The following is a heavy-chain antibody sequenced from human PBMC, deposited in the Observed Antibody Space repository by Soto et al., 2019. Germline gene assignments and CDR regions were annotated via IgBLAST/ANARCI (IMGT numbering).Heavy chain of an antibody. CDR3: ARDSSSSVSGMDV. J-gene: IGHJ6*02. D-gene: IGHD6-6*01. CDR2: ISSSGSTI. V-gene: IGHV3-48*03. CDR1: GYPFTTYG. Sequence: VKVSCKASGYPFTTYGISWVRQASGQGLEWVSYISSSGSTIYYADSVKGRFTISRDNAKNSLYLQMNSLRAEDTAVYYCARDSSSSVSGMDVWGQGITVTVSS.